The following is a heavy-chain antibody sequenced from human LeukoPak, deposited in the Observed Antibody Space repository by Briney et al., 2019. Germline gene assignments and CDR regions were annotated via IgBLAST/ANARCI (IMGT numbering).Heavy chain of an antibody. CDR1: GFTVSSNY. J-gene: IGHJ4*02. CDR3: ASSPDVEMATPTGGGDY. CDR2: IYSGGST. Sequence: GGSLRLSCAASGFTVSSNYMSWVREAPGKGLEWVSVIYSGGSTYYADSVKGRFTISRDNSKNTLYLQMNSLRAEDTAVYYCASSPDVEMATPTGGGDYWGQGTLVTGSS. D-gene: IGHD5-24*01. V-gene: IGHV3-53*01.